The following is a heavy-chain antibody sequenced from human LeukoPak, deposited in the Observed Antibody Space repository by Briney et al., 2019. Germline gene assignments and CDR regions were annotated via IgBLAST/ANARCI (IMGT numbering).Heavy chain of an antibody. CDR3: AREPIYSSSSTSFDY. D-gene: IGHD6-6*01. CDR2: IIPTFGTA. V-gene: IGHV1-69*13. CDR1: GGTFSSYA. J-gene: IGHJ4*02. Sequence: ASVKVSCKASGGTFSSYAISWVRQAPGQGLEWMGGIIPTFGTANYAQKFQGRVTITADESTSTAYMELSSLRSEDTAVYYCAREPIYSSSSTSFDYWGQGTLVTVSS.